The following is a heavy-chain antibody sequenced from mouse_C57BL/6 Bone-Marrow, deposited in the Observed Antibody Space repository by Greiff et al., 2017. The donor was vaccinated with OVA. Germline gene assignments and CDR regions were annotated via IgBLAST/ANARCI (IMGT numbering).Heavy chain of an antibody. V-gene: IGHV1-39*01. Sequence: VQLQQSGPELVKPGASVKISCKASGYSFTDYNMNWVKQSNGKSLEWIGVINPNYGTTSYNQKFKGKATLTVDQSSSTAYMQLNSLTSEDSAVYYCERGVYGSSYDYAMDYWGQGTSVTVSS. CDR2: INPNYGTT. J-gene: IGHJ4*01. D-gene: IGHD1-1*01. CDR3: ERGVYGSSYDYAMDY. CDR1: GYSFTDYN.